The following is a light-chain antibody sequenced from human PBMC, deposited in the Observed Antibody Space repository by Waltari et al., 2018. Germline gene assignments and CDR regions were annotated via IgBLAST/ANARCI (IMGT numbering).Light chain of an antibody. V-gene: IGLV3-21*04. J-gene: IGLJ2*01. CDR3: QMCDSSGDPSVV. CDR1: NIESKS. CDR2: YDS. Sequence: SYVLTQPPSVSVAPGKTARMTCGGNNIESKSVHWYQQRPGQAPVLVMYYDSDRPSGIPERFSGSNSGNTATLTITRVEAGDEAVYYCQMCDSSGDPSVVFGGGTKLTVL.